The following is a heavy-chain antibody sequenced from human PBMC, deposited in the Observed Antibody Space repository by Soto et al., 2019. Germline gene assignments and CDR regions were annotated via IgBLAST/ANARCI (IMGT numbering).Heavy chain of an antibody. CDR3: ARGPIAVADTGYYYYYGMDV. CDR2: TYYRSKWYN. J-gene: IGHJ6*02. Sequence: SQTLSLTCAISGDSVSSNSAAWNWIRQSPSRGLEWLGRTYYRSKWYNDYAVSVKSRITINPDTSKNQFSLQLNSVTPEDTAVYYCARGPIAVADTGYYYYYGMDVWGQGTTVTVSS. D-gene: IGHD6-19*01. V-gene: IGHV6-1*01. CDR1: GDSVSSNSAA.